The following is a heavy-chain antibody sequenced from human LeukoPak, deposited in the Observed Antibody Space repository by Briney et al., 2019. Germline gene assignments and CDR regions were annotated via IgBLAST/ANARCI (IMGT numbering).Heavy chain of an antibody. D-gene: IGHD3-10*01. CDR1: GDSLGTFF. Sequence: TLSLTCTVSGDSLGTFFWHWIRQPPGKALEWLAVIYWDEDKRYSPSLKSKLTITNDTSKNQVVFTMTNMDPVDTATYYYAHTYYTSGRYFDYWGQGTLVAVSS. CDR3: AHTYYTSGRYFDY. J-gene: IGHJ4*02. CDR2: IYWDEDK. V-gene: IGHV2-5*02.